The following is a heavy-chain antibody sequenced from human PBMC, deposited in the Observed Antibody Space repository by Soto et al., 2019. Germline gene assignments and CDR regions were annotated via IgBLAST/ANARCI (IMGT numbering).Heavy chain of an antibody. Sequence: QVQLVESGGGLVKPGRSLRLSCAASGFTSSDYYMSWIRQAPGQGREWGSSISRSGTTIYYADSVKGRFTISRDNAKNSLYLQMNSLRAEDTAVYYCARDERGEGIQLWTRSRGQDGMDVWGQGTTVTVSS. J-gene: IGHJ6*02. D-gene: IGHD5-18*01. CDR2: ISRSGTTI. CDR1: GFTSSDYY. V-gene: IGHV3-11*01. CDR3: ARDERGEGIQLWTRSRGQDGMDV.